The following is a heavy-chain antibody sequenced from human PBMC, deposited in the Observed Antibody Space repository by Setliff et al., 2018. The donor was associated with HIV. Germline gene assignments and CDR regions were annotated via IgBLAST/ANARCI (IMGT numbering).Heavy chain of an antibody. V-gene: IGHV4-59*11. CDR1: GGSISSHY. CDR2: IYYSGST. CDR3: ARGGTVLPPGAFDI. J-gene: IGHJ3*02. D-gene: IGHD2-15*01. Sequence: PSETLSLTSTVSGGSISSHYWSWIRQPPGKGLEWIGSIYYSGSTNYNPSLKSRVTISVDTSKNQFSLKLSSVTAADTAVYYCARGGTVLPPGAFDIWGQGTMVTVSS.